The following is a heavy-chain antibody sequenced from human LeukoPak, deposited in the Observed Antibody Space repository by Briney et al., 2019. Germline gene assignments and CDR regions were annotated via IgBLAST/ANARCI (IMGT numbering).Heavy chain of an antibody. CDR3: AREAVTIFGLVRTQTTKGPHRFDP. CDR1: GYTFTSYY. J-gene: IGHJ5*02. V-gene: IGHV1-46*01. D-gene: IGHD3-3*01. CDR2: INPSGGST. Sequence: ASVKVSCKASGYTFTSYYMHWVRQAPGQGLEWMGIINPSGGSTSYAQKFQGRVTMTRDTSTSTVYMVLSSLRSEDTAVYYCAREAVTIFGLVRTQTTKGPHRFDPWGQGTLVTVSS.